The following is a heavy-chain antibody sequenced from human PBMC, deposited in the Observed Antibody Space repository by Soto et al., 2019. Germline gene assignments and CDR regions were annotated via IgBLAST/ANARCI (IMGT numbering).Heavy chain of an antibody. V-gene: IGHV4-31*03. D-gene: IGHD2-2*01. CDR3: PRFPSRAHYFAMAV. CDR1: GGSINSGGYY. J-gene: IGHJ6*02. CDR2: IYYSGNT. Sequence: LSLPCTVSGGSINSGGYYWTWIRQHPGRGLECLGYIYYSGNTYYNPSLQSRLTISLDTSKNQFSLKLNSVTAADTAVYYCPRFPSRAHYFAMAVWGQGTAVTVSS.